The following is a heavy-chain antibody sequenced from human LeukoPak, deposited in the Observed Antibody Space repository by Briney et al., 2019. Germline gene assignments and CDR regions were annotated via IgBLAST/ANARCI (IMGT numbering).Heavy chain of an antibody. Sequence: GGSLRLSCAASGFTFSSYGMSWVRQAPGKGLEWVSAISGSGGSTYYADSVKGRFTISRDNAKNSLYLQMNSLRAEDTAVYYCARGRVWAAMAIYYFDYWGQGTLVTVSS. CDR3: ARGRVWAAMAIYYFDY. CDR2: ISGSGGST. J-gene: IGHJ4*02. V-gene: IGHV3-23*01. D-gene: IGHD5-18*01. CDR1: GFTFSSYG.